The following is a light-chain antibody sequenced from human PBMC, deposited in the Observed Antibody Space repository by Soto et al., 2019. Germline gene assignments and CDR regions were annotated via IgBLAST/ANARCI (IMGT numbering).Light chain of an antibody. CDR3: AAWDDSLNCV. Sequence: QSVLTQPPSASGAPGQRVTISCSGSNSNIGSNTVNWYQHLPGTAPKLVIHSNNQRPSGVPDRFSGSKSGTSASLAISGLQSEDEADYYCAAWDDSLNCVVGTRTKVTVL. CDR2: SNN. V-gene: IGLV1-44*01. CDR1: NSNIGSNT. J-gene: IGLJ1*01.